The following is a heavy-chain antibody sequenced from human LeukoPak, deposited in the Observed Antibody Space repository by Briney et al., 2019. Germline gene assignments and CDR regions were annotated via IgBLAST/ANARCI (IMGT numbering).Heavy chain of an antibody. D-gene: IGHD3-3*01. Sequence: SETLSLTCTVSGVFISSYYWSWVRQPPGKGLEWVGYADTSGDTKHNPSPKNRVTISVDTSNRQISLKLRSVTAADTATYFCATAAMDYSLWRGYKSFYFDNWGEGTLVTVSS. CDR1: GVFISSYY. CDR2: ADTSGDT. V-gene: IGHV4-59*01. J-gene: IGHJ4*02. CDR3: ATAAMDYSLWRGYKSFYFDN.